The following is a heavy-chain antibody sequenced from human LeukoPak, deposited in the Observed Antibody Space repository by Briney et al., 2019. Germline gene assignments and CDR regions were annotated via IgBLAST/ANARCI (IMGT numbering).Heavy chain of an antibody. CDR2: IIPIFGTA. D-gene: IGHD6-13*01. CDR1: GGTFSSYA. CDR3: ARDPSRSWSLRWYFDL. V-gene: IGHV1-69*13. Sequence: ASVKVSCKASGGTFSSYAISWVRQAPGQGPEWMGGIIPIFGTANYAQKFQGRVTITADESTSTAYMELSSLRSEDTAVYYCARDPSRSWSLRWYFDLWGRGTLVTVSS. J-gene: IGHJ2*01.